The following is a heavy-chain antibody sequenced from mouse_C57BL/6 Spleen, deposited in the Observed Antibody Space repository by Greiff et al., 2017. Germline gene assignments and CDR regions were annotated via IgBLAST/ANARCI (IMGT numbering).Heavy chain of an antibody. CDR3: ARGALSRDYAMDY. J-gene: IGHJ4*01. CDR1: GYTFTSYW. V-gene: IGHV1-64*01. CDR2: IHPNSGST. Sequence: QVQLKQPGAELVKPGASVKLSCKASGYTFTSYWMHWVKQRPGQGLEWIGMIHPNSGSTNYNEKFKSKATLTVDKSSSTAYMQLSSLTSEDSAVYYCARGALSRDYAMDYWGQGTSVTVSS.